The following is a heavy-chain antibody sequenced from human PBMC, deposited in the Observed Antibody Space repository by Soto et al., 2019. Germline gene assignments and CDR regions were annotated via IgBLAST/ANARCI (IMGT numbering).Heavy chain of an antibody. CDR3: ARADIVVVVAAYFDY. CDR2: IKQDGSEK. Sequence: PGGSLRLSCAASGFTFSSYWMSWVRQAPGKGLEWVANIKQDGSEKYYVDSVKGRFTISRDNAKNSLYLQMNSLRAEDTAVYYCARADIVVVVAAYFDYWGQGTLVTVSS. J-gene: IGHJ4*02. V-gene: IGHV3-7*01. CDR1: GFTFSSYW. D-gene: IGHD2-15*01.